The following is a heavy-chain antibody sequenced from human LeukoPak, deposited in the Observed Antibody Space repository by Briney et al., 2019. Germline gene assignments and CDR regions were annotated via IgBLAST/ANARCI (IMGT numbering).Heavy chain of an antibody. D-gene: IGHD3-9*01. CDR2: INHSGST. CDR1: GGSFSGYY. CDR3: ARSRVLRYFDWRSTRYAFDI. Sequence: PSETLSLTCAVYGGSFSGYYWSWICQPPGKGLEWIGEINHSGSTNYNPSLKSRVTISVDTSKNQFSLKLSSVTAADTAVYYCARSRVLRYFDWRSTRYAFDIWGQGTMVTVSS. J-gene: IGHJ3*02. V-gene: IGHV4-34*01.